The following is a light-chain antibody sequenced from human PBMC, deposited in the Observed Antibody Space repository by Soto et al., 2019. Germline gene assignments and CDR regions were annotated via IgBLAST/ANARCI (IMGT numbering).Light chain of an antibody. J-gene: IGLJ3*02. CDR3: SSYTSTSTLML. CDR1: SSDVGGYNY. CDR2: EVS. V-gene: IGLV2-14*01. Sequence: QSALTQPASVSGSPGQSVTISCTGTSSDVGGYNYVSWYQHHPGKAPKLMIYEVSSRPSGVSNRFSGSKSGTTASLTISGLQAEDEADYYCSSYTSTSTLMLFGGGTKLTVL.